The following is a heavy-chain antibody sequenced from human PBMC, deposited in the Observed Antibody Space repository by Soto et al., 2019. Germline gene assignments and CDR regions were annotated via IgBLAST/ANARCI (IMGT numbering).Heavy chain of an antibody. J-gene: IGHJ6*02. CDR3: VRERLGADSSGDYWNYMDV. CDR1: GGSISSGDYY. V-gene: IGHV4-30-4*01. CDR2: IHNSGRT. D-gene: IGHD3-22*01. Sequence: QVQLQESGPGLVKPSQTLSLTSTVSGGSISSGDYYWSWIRQPPGKALEWIGYIHNSGRTYYNPSLRSGLSISVDTSKTQFSRKLTSVTAADTAVYYCVRERLGADSSGDYWNYMDVWGQGTTVTVSS.